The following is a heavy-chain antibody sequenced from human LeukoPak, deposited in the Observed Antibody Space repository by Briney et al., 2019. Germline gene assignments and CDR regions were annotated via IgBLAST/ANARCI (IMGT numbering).Heavy chain of an antibody. V-gene: IGHV3-7*04. D-gene: IGHD1-1*01. CDR2: IHPEGNEK. CDR1: GCTFSNFW. CDR3: ARGDDFSGDH. J-gene: IGHJ4*02. Sequence: GRSLRLSCAVSGCTFSNFWMSWVHQAPGRGLEWVANIHPEGNEKYHVESVKGRFTISRDHTKNLLFLQMNGLRVEDTAVYYCARGDDFSGDHWGQGTLVTVSS.